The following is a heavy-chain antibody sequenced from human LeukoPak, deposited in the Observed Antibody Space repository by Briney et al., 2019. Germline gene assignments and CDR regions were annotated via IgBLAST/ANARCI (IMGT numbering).Heavy chain of an antibody. CDR1: GYTFTNYD. J-gene: IGHJ4*02. CDR2: VSTDSGNS. Sequence: ASVKVSCKASGYTFTNYDINWVRQATGQGLEWLGWVSTDSGNSDSAQKFQGRITLTRDTSISTVFLELRNLRSDDTAVYYCARGASRGVDYWGQGTLVTVSS. D-gene: IGHD5-12*01. CDR3: ARGASRGVDY. V-gene: IGHV1-8*02.